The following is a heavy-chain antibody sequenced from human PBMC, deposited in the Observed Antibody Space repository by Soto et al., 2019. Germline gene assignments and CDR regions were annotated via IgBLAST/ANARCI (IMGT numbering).Heavy chain of an antibody. J-gene: IGHJ5*02. CDR2: ITSTGDT. Sequence: EVQLLESGGGLVQPGGSLRLSCAASGFTLNYYAINWVRQAPGKGLEWVSAITSTGDTYYVDSVKGRFTISRDNSKNTLYLQMNGLRAEDTAVYYCAKEIAASATLWLDPWGQGTLVTVSS. CDR1: GFTLNYYA. D-gene: IGHD6-13*01. V-gene: IGHV3-23*01. CDR3: AKEIAASATLWLDP.